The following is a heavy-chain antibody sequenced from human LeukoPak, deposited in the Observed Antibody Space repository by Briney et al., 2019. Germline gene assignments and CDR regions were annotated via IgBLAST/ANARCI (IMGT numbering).Heavy chain of an antibody. D-gene: IGHD2-2*01. Sequence: ASVKVSCKASGGTFSSYTISWVRQAPGQGLEWMGRIIPILGIANYAQKFQGIVTITADKSTSTAYMALSSLRSEDTAVYYCARGGYCSSTSCADAFDIWGQGTMVTVSS. CDR3: ARGGYCSSTSCADAFDI. CDR2: IIPILGIA. CDR1: GGTFSSYT. J-gene: IGHJ3*02. V-gene: IGHV1-69*02.